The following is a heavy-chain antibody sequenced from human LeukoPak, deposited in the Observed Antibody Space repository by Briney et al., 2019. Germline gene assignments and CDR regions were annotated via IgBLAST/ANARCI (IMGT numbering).Heavy chain of an antibody. Sequence: SETLSLTCTVSGGSISSYYWSWIRQPPGKGLEWIGYIYYSGSTNYNPSLKSRVTISVDTSKNQFSLKLSSVTAADTAVYYCARHSITMIPVVRGAFDIWGQGTMVTVSS. CDR1: GGSISSYY. CDR2: IYYSGST. D-gene: IGHD3-22*01. J-gene: IGHJ3*02. V-gene: IGHV4-59*08. CDR3: ARHSITMIPVVRGAFDI.